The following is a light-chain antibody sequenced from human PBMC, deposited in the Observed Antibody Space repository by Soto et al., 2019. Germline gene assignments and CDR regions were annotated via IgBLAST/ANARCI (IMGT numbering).Light chain of an antibody. CDR2: GAS. CDR1: QSVSNN. V-gene: IGKV3-15*01. Sequence: EIVLTQSPATLSLSPGERATLSCRASQSVSNNVAWYQQKPGQAPRLLIYGASTRATGIPARFSGSGSGTEFTLTINSLQSEDFAVYYCQQYNNWPRTFGQGTKVDIK. J-gene: IGKJ1*01. CDR3: QQYNNWPRT.